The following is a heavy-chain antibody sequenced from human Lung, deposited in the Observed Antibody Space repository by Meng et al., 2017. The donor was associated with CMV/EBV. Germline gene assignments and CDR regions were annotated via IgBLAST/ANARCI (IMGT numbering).Heavy chain of an antibody. J-gene: IGHJ5*02. Sequence: GGSLRLXCAASGFTFDDHAMHWVRQRPGKGLEWVSLITWDGGNTYYADSVKGRFTISRDNSKNSLYLQMNSLRPEDTALYYCAKDVNYSSLGWRDPWGQGTLVTVSS. V-gene: IGHV3-43D*03. D-gene: IGHD3/OR15-3a*01. CDR2: ITWDGGNT. CDR3: AKDVNYSSLGWRDP. CDR1: GFTFDDHA.